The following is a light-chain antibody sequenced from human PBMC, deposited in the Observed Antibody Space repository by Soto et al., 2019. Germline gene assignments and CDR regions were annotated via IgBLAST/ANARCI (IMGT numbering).Light chain of an antibody. CDR2: DVS. J-gene: IGLJ1*01. V-gene: IGLV2-18*02. Sequence: QPVLTQPPSVSGSPGQSLTISCSGTSSDIGLYNRVSWYQQSPGTAPKLMIYDVSNWPSGVPDRFSVSRSGNTASLTISGLQPEDEADYYCCSYTNDNTYVFGTGTKLTVL. CDR3: CSYTNDNTYV. CDR1: SSDIGLYNR.